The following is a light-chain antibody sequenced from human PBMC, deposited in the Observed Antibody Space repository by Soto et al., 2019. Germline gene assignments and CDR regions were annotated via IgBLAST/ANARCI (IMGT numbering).Light chain of an antibody. CDR2: EGS. Sequence: QSALTQPASVSGAPGQSITISCTGASSDVGTYSLVSWYQQHPGKAPKLMIYEGSKRPSGVSNRFSGSKSGNTASLTISGLQAEDEADYYCCSYAGSSTYVFGIGTKLTVL. CDR1: SSDVGTYSL. CDR3: CSYAGSSTYV. V-gene: IGLV2-23*01. J-gene: IGLJ1*01.